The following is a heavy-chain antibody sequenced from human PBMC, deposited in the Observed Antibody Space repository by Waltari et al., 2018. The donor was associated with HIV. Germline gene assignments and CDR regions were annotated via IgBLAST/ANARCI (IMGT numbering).Heavy chain of an antibody. J-gene: IGHJ4*02. CDR2: INHSGST. Sequence: QVQLQQWGAGKLKPSETLSLTCAVYGGSFSGYYWNWIRQPPGKGLEWIGEINHSGSTKFNPSLKSRVTMSVDTSKNQFSLNLTSVTAADTAVYYCARAEGGVVAAKLDYWGQGNLVTVSS. CDR1: GGSFSGYY. V-gene: IGHV4-34*01. D-gene: IGHD2-15*01. CDR3: ARAEGGVVAAKLDY.